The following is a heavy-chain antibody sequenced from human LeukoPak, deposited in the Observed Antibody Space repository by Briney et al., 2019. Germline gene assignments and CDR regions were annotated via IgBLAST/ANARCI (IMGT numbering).Heavy chain of an antibody. CDR2: IIPILGIA. CDR1: GGTFSSYA. J-gene: IGHJ6*02. V-gene: IGHV1-69*04. CDR3: ARRKYSYGAYYGMDV. D-gene: IGHD5-18*01. Sequence: SVKVSCKAPGGTFSSYAISWVRQAPGQGLEWMGRIIPILGIANYAQKFQGRVTITADKSTSTAYMELSSLRSEDAAVYYCARRKYSYGAYYGMDVWGQGTTVTVSS.